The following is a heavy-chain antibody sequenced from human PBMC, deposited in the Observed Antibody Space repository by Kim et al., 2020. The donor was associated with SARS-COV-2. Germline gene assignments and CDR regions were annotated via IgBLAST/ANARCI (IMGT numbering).Heavy chain of an antibody. D-gene: IGHD2-2*01. CDR3: ARTAVVVPDDNWFDP. J-gene: IGHJ5*02. CDR2: MNPNSGNT. CDR1: GCTFTSYD. V-gene: IGHV1-8*01. Sequence: ASVKVSCKASGCTFTSYDINWVRQATGQGLEWMGWMNPNSGNTGYAQKFQGRVTMTRNTSISTAYMELSSLRSEDTAVYYCARTAVVVPDDNWFDPWGQGTLVTVSS.